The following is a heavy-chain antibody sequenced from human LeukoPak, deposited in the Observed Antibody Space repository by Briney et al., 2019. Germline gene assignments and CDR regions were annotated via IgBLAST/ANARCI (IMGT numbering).Heavy chain of an antibody. CDR3: AKDTLYSSSSRHY. J-gene: IGHJ4*02. D-gene: IGHD6-6*01. Sequence: GGSLRLSCAASGFTFDDYAMLWVRQAPGKGLEWVSLIGGDGGHTYYADSVKGRFTISRDNRRNSLFLQMNSLGPEDTALYYCAKDTLYSSSSRHYWGQGTLVTVSS. V-gene: IGHV3-43*02. CDR2: IGGDGGHT. CDR1: GFTFDDYA.